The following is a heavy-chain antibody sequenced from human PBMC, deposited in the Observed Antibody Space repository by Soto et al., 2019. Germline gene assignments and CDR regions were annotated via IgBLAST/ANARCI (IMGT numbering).Heavy chain of an antibody. Sequence: QVQLVQSGAEVKKPGSSVKVSCKASGGSFSNFVISWVRQAPGQGLEWMGGIIPNFGTTNYAQKFQGKVTITADETTRTAYLELSGLTSEDTSVYYWASDVGGEATIRYLCQGTLVTVSS. CDR1: GGSFSNFV. V-gene: IGHV1-69*01. CDR3: ASDVGGEATIRY. J-gene: IGHJ4*02. CDR2: IIPNFGTT. D-gene: IGHD5-12*01.